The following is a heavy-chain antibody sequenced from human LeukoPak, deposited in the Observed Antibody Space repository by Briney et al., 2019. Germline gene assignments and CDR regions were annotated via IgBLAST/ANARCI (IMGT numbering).Heavy chain of an antibody. J-gene: IGHJ4*02. V-gene: IGHV1-46*01. CDR1: GYTFTGYY. Sequence: ASVKVSCKASGYTFTGYYMHWVRQAPGQGLEWMGIINPSGGSTSYAQKFQGRVTMTRDMSTSTVYMELSSLRSEDTAVYYCARVRHYYDSSGYHVLDYWGQGTLVTVSS. CDR2: INPSGGST. D-gene: IGHD3-22*01. CDR3: ARVRHYYDSSGYHVLDY.